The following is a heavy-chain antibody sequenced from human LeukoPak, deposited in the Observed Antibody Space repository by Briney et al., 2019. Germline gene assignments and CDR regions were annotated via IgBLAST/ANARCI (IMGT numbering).Heavy chain of an antibody. J-gene: IGHJ4*02. V-gene: IGHV4-31*03. Sequence: SQTLSLTCTVSGGSISSGGYYWSWIRPHPGKGLEWIVCIYYSGTTYYHPSLTSRVAISVDTSKNQFSLKLSSVTAADTAVYYCARSGTVTTWNYWGQGTLVTVSS. D-gene: IGHD4-17*01. CDR3: ARSGTVTTWNY. CDR2: IYYSGTT. CDR1: GGSISSGGYY.